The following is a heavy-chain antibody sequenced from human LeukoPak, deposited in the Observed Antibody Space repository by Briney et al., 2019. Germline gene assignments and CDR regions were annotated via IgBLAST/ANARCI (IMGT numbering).Heavy chain of an antibody. J-gene: IGHJ5*02. CDR1: GGSISSYY. CDR2: IYTSGST. V-gene: IGHV4-4*07. Sequence: PSETLSLTCTVSGGSISSYYWSWIRQPAGKGLEWIGRIYTSGSTNYNPSLKSRVTMSVDTSKNQFSLKLSSVTAADTAVYYCARELERRAYNWFVPWGQGTLVTVSS. D-gene: IGHD1-1*01. CDR3: ARELERRAYNWFVP.